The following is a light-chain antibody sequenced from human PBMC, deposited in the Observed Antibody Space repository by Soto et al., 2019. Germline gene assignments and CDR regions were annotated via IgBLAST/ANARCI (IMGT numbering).Light chain of an antibody. CDR1: SRDVGGVEY. CDR2: DVT. CDR3: GSITRSSTSV. Sequence: QSALSQPDSVSGSPGQSITISCTGTSRDVGGVEYVSWYQHQPGKAPKIIIYDVTKRPSGVSNRFSGSKSGNTASLTISGIQAEDEGDYYCGSITRSSTSVFGTGTKVTVL. V-gene: IGLV2-14*01. J-gene: IGLJ1*01.